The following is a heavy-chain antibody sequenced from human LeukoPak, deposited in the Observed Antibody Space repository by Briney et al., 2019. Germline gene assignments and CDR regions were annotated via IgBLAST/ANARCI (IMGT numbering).Heavy chain of an antibody. Sequence: ETLSLTCTVSGGSISSYYWSWIRQPAGKGLEWIGRIYTSGSTNYNPSLKSRVTISVDTSKNQFSLKLSSVTAADTAVYYCAREAYYDSSGYYYRPEAFDIWGQGTMVTVSS. V-gene: IGHV4-4*07. CDR3: AREAYYDSSGYYYRPEAFDI. CDR1: GGSISSYY. CDR2: IYTSGST. J-gene: IGHJ3*02. D-gene: IGHD3-22*01.